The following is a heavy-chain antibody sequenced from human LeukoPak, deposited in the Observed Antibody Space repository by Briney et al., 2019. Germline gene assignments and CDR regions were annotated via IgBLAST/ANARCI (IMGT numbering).Heavy chain of an antibody. Sequence: ASVKVYCKASGYTFTGYYMHWVRQAPGQGLEWMGWVNPNSGGTNYAQKFQGRVTMTRDTSISTDYMELSRLRSDDTAVYYCAKDYGGPSWFGGIDSWGQGSQVTVSS. CDR3: AKDYGGPSWFGGIDS. V-gene: IGHV1-2*02. J-gene: IGHJ4*02. CDR1: GYTFTGYY. CDR2: VNPNSGGT. D-gene: IGHD3-10*01.